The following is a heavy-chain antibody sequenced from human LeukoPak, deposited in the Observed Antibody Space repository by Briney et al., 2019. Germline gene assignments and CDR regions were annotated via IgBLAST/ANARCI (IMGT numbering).Heavy chain of an antibody. D-gene: IGHD2-21*02. Sequence: GGSLRLSCAASGFTFGGSTVHWVRQASGRGLEWVGHIRPKANNYATAYAASVKGRFAISRDDSKNTAYLQLNSLKTEDTAVYYCSRHEALPGDYWGQGTLVTVSS. CDR1: GFTFGGST. CDR3: SRHEALPGDY. J-gene: IGHJ4*02. CDR2: IRPKANNYAT. V-gene: IGHV3-73*01.